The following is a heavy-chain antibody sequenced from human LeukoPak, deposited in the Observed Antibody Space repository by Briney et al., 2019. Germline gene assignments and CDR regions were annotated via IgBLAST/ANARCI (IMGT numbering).Heavy chain of an antibody. D-gene: IGHD4-23*01. CDR2: INHSGRT. Sequence: SETLSLTCAVYGRSFSGYYWSWIRQPPGKGREWIGEINHSGRTKYHPSPKSRVSISVYTSKNQFSLKLSSVTAADTAVYYCARVPNGSPVDLYSFDYWGQGTPVTVSS. CDR1: GRSFSGYY. CDR3: ARVPNGSPVDLYSFDY. J-gene: IGHJ4*02. V-gene: IGHV4-34*01.